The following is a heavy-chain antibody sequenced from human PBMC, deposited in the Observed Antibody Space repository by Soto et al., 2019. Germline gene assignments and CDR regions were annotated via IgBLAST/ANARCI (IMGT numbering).Heavy chain of an antibody. CDR2: INHSGST. J-gene: IGHJ3*02. V-gene: IGHV4-34*01. Sequence: SETLSLTCAVYGGSFSGYYWSWIRQPPGKGLEWIGEINHSGSTNYNPSIKSRVTITVDTSKNQFSLKLSSVTAADTAVYYCARAGSSWYRDAFDIWGQGTMVTVSS. CDR3: ARAGSSWYRDAFDI. CDR1: GGSFSGYY. D-gene: IGHD6-13*01.